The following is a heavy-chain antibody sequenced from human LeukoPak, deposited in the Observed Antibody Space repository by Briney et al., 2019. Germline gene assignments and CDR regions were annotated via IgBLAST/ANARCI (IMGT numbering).Heavy chain of an antibody. D-gene: IGHD2-15*01. CDR3: AKDGGWDHCNRGSCYHDS. CDR2: ISGSGSDM. Sequence: PGGSLRLSCVVSGFGFSDSYMTWIRQTPGKGLEWLAYISGSGSDMYYADSVKGRFTVSRDNAKNSLYLQMNSLRAEDTAVYYCAKDGGWDHCNRGSCYHDSWGQGTLVTVSS. J-gene: IGHJ4*02. CDR1: GFGFSDSY. V-gene: IGHV3-11*04.